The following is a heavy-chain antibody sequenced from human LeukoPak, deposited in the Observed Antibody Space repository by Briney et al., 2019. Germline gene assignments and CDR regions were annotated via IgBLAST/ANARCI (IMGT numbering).Heavy chain of an antibody. Sequence: PGRSLRLSCAASGFTFDAFATHWVRQAPGKGLEWVSGISWSGGKIGYVASVKGRFIISRDNAKNSLYLQMNSLRAEDTALYYCAKDSGQDILTGYYDAFDMRGQGTMVTVSS. CDR2: ISWSGGKI. J-gene: IGHJ3*02. CDR1: GFTFDAFA. V-gene: IGHV3-9*01. CDR3: AKDSGQDILTGYYDAFDM. D-gene: IGHD3-9*01.